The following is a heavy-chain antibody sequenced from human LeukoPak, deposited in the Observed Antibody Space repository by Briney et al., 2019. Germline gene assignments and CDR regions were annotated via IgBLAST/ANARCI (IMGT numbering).Heavy chain of an antibody. CDR1: GFTFSSYA. Sequence: GGSLRLSCAASGFTFSSYAMHWVRQAPGKGLEYVSAISSNGGSTYYANSVKGRFTISRDNSKNTLYLQMGSLRAEDMAVYYCARGGSYLFWGQGTLVTVSS. CDR2: ISSNGGST. V-gene: IGHV3-64*01. J-gene: IGHJ4*02. CDR3: ARGGSYLF. D-gene: IGHD3-16*02.